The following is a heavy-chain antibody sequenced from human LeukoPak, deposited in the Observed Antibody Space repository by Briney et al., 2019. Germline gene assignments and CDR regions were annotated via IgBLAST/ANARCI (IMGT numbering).Heavy chain of an antibody. CDR2: IKHDGSEI. D-gene: IGHD5-12*01. V-gene: IGHV3-7*04. CDR1: GFTFSTYW. J-gene: IGHJ4*02. CDR3: ARGGFGAYVGYNSDY. Sequence: GGSLRLSCAASGFTFSTYWMSWVRQAPGKGLEWVATIKHDGSEIYYVDSMKGRFTISRDNAKSSLYLQMNSLRAEDTAVYYCARGGFGAYVGYNSDYWGQGTLVTVSS.